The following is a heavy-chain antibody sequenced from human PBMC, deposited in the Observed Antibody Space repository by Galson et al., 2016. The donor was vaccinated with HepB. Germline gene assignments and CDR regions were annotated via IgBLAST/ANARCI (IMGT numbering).Heavy chain of an antibody. CDR3: AKAEVWSGYYFYYGIDV. CDR1: GFTFDDHG. J-gene: IGHJ6*02. Sequence: SLRLSCAASGFTFDDHGMHWVGQAPGKGLECVALIRGAGGNTYSADSVKGRFTILRVNRKNALYLQMNSLRTEDTALYYCAKAEVWSGYYFYYGIDVWVQGTMVTVSS. D-gene: IGHD3-3*01. CDR2: IRGAGGNT. V-gene: IGHV3-43*02.